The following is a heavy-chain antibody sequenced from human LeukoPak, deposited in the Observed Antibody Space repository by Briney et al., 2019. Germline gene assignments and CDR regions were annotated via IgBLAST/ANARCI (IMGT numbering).Heavy chain of an antibody. V-gene: IGHV1-46*01. CDR2: INPSGGST. Sequence: ASVKVSCKASGYTFTSYYMHWVRQAPGQGLEWMGIINPSGGSTSYAQKFQGRVTMTRDTSTSTVYMELSSLRSEDTAVYYCARSPYYYDSSGYYGGVADYWGQGTLVTVSS. J-gene: IGHJ4*02. D-gene: IGHD3-22*01. CDR1: GYTFTSYY. CDR3: ARSPYYYDSSGYYGGVADY.